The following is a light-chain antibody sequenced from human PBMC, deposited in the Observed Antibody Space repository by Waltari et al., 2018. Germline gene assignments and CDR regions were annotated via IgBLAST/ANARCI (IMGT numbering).Light chain of an antibody. CDR2: GAS. CDR3: QNHERLPAT. CDR1: QSIGRY. V-gene: IGKV3-20*01. Sequence: EVVLTQSTGTLSLSPGETATLACRASQSIGRYLVWYQQKSGQAPRLLIYGASSRATGIPDMFSGSGSETDFSLSRSRREADDVAVYYCQNHERLPATFGQGTKVEIK. J-gene: IGKJ1*01.